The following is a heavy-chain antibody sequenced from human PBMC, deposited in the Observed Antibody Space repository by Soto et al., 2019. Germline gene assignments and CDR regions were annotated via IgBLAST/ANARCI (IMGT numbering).Heavy chain of an antibody. CDR1: GFTFGSYR. D-gene: IGHD2-21*01. J-gene: IGHJ5*02. Sequence: DVQLVESGGGLAKPGWSLRLSCEASGFTFGSYRMTWVRQLPGKGLEWVSAISPSGRKTYDAESLQARFTISRDNAKNSVFMEMKSLTVEDTAVYYCARDLVGYCIGDCHFYCFDHWGQGTLVTVSS. CDR3: ARDLVGYCIGDCHFYCFDH. CDR2: ISPSGRKT. V-gene: IGHV3-21*01.